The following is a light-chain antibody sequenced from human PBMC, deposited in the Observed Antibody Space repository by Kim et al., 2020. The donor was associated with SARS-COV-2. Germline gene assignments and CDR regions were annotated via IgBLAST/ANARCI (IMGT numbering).Light chain of an antibody. CDR3: QQRKTWPLT. CDR2: DAS. V-gene: IGKV3-11*01. J-gene: IGKJ4*01. CDR1: RTVNSY. Sequence: LSPGERATLSCRASRTVNSYLAWYQQKPGQAPRLLIYDASNRATGIPARFSGSGSGTDFTLTISSLEPEDFAVYYCQQRKTWPLTFGGGTKVDIK.